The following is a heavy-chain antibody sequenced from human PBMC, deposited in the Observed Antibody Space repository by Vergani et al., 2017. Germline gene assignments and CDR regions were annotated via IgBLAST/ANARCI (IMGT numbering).Heavy chain of an antibody. CDR1: GYTFTSYG. J-gene: IGHJ6*02. Sequence: QVQLVQSGAEVKKPGASVKVSCKASGYTFTSYGISWVRQAPGQGLEWMGWMNPNSGNTGYAQKFQGRVTMTRNTSISTAYMELSSLRSEDTAVYYCARVVVVAATYLNYYYGMDVWGQGTTVTVSS. CDR3: ARVVVVAATYLNYYYGMDV. CDR2: MNPNSGNT. D-gene: IGHD2-15*01. V-gene: IGHV1-8*02.